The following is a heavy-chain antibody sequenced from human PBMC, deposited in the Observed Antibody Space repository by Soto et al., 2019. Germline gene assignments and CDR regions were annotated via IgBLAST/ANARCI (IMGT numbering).Heavy chain of an antibody. D-gene: IGHD5-18*01. CDR1: GFMFSAYW. V-gene: IGHV3-7*01. CDR3: ARDFYGGYTYGPGDY. CDR2: IHGDGGKI. J-gene: IGHJ4*02. Sequence: EVQLVESGGGLVQPGGSLRLSCAASGFMFSAYWMSWVRQAPGKELEWVAIIHGDGGKIYYVDSVKGRFTISRDNAKRSLYLQMNSLRAEDTAVYYCARDFYGGYTYGPGDYWGQGALVAVSS.